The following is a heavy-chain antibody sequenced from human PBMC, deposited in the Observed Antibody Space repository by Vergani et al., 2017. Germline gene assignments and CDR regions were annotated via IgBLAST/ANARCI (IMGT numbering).Heavy chain of an antibody. CDR2: IYPGDSDT. CDR1: GYSFTSYW. V-gene: IGHV5-51*01. Sequence: EVQLVLSGAEVKKPGESLKISCKGSGYSFTSYWIGWVRQMPGKGLEWMGIIYPGDSDTRHSPSFQGQITISSDKSISTAYLQWGSLNASVTAMYYCARHAKLGCSRTSCYLDYYYYMAVGGKWTTVTVSS. CDR3: ARHAKLGCSRTSCYLDYYYYMAV. J-gene: IGHJ6*03. D-gene: IGHD2-2*01.